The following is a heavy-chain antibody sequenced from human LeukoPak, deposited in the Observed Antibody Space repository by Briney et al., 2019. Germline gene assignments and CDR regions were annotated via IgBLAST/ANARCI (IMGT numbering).Heavy chain of an antibody. CDR1: GFTFSSYA. J-gene: IGHJ4*02. Sequence: PGGSLRLSCAASGFTFSSYAMHWVRQAPGKGLEWVAVISYDGSNKYYTDSVKGRFTISRDNSKNTLYLQMNSLRAEDTAVYYCARDQYYYGSGSYYNPFDYWGQGTLVTVSS. CDR2: ISYDGSNK. V-gene: IGHV3-30*04. D-gene: IGHD3-10*01. CDR3: ARDQYYYGSGSYYNPFDY.